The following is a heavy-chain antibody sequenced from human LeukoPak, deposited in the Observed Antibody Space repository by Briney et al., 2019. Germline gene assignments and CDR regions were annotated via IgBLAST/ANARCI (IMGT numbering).Heavy chain of an antibody. CDR3: ARDLDYSTGFDY. CDR1: GFTFSSSTFGSYT. V-gene: IGHV3-21*01. Sequence: PGGSLRLSCATSGFTFSSSTFGSYTMNWVRQAPGKGLEWVSSISSTGTYIYYIDSVKGRFTISRDIANSLLYLQMNSLRADDTAVYYCARDLDYSTGFDYWGQGTLVTVSS. CDR2: ISSTGTYI. J-gene: IGHJ4*02. D-gene: IGHD4-11*01.